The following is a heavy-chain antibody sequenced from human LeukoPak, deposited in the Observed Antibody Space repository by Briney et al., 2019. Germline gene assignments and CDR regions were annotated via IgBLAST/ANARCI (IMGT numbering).Heavy chain of an antibody. CDR3: EREGGPPLGYRSSHTDY. Sequence: GGSLRLSCAASGFTFSSYWMHWVRQAPGKGLVWVSRINSDGSSTSYADSVKGRFTISRDNAKNTLYLQMNSLRAEDTAVYYCEREGGPPLGYRSSHTDYGGRGTLPTVPS. CDR1: GFTFSSYW. D-gene: IGHD6-19*01. V-gene: IGHV3-74*01. J-gene: IGHJ4*02. CDR2: INSDGSST.